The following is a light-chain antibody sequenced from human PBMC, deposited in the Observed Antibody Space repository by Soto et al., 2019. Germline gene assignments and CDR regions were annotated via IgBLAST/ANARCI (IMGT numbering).Light chain of an antibody. CDR1: ESVNTN. CDR3: LQYNKWPRT. J-gene: IGKJ1*01. V-gene: IGKV3-15*01. Sequence: DIEMTQSPDTLSVSPGETATLSCRANESVNTNFAWYQQRPGQAPRLLIYTASRRATGIPPRFTGSGSGTEFTLTISSLQSEDVAVYYCLQYNKWPRTFGQGTTVEI. CDR2: TAS.